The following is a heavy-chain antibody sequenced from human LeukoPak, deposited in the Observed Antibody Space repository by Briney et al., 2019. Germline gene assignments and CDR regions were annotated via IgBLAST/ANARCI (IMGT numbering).Heavy chain of an antibody. D-gene: IGHD5-12*01. J-gene: IGHJ4*02. CDR3: ARGLSGNIVATSTDY. V-gene: IGHV1-46*01. CDR2: IDPSGGST. CDR1: GYTFTGYY. Sequence: ASVKVSCKASGYTFTGYYMHWVRQAPGQGLEWMGIIDPSGGSTNYAQKFQGRVTMTRDTSTSTVYMELSSLRSEDTAVYYCARGLSGNIVATSTDYWGQGTLVTVSS.